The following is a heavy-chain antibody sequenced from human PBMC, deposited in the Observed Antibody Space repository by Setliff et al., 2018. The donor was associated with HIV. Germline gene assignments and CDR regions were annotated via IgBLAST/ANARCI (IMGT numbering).Heavy chain of an antibody. CDR1: GVYISNYH. V-gene: IGHV4-4*08. J-gene: IGHJ4*02. Sequence: PSETLSLTCTISGVYISNYHWGWIRQPPGRGLEWIGSIHTTGSPKNNPSLQSRVSISIDMAESLFSLELSSVTAADTAVYYCARLLEGPDYSSDFRYFDWFPDVWGQGTLVTVSS. CDR3: ARLLEGPDYSSDFRYFDWFPDV. CDR2: IHTTGSP. D-gene: IGHD3-9*01.